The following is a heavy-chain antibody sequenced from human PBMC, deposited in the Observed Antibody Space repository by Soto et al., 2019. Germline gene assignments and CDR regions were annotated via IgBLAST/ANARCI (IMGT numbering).Heavy chain of an antibody. Sequence: PGGSLRLSCAASGFTFSSYGMHWVRQAPGKGLEWVAVISYDGSNKYYADSVKGRFTISRDNSKNTLYLQMNSLRAEDTAVYYCAKSQRRGSGSYLDAFDIWGQGTMVTVSS. J-gene: IGHJ3*02. D-gene: IGHD3-10*01. CDR2: ISYDGSNK. CDR3: AKSQRRGSGSYLDAFDI. CDR1: GFTFSSYG. V-gene: IGHV3-30*18.